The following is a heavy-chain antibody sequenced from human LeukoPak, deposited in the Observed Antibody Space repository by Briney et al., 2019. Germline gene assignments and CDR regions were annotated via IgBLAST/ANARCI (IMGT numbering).Heavy chain of an antibody. CDR1: GFTFSSYD. J-gene: IGHJ4*02. Sequence: PGGSLRLSRAASGFTFSSYDMHWVRQAPGKGLEWVAVIWYDGTHKYYADSVKGRFTISRDNSKNTVYLQMNSLRAEDTAVYYCARDANNWHYFDYWGQGILVTVSS. V-gene: IGHV3-33*01. CDR3: ARDANNWHYFDY. D-gene: IGHD1-20*01. CDR2: IWYDGTHK.